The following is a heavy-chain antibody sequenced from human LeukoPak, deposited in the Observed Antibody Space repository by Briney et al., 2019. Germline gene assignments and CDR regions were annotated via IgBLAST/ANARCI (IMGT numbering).Heavy chain of an antibody. Sequence: GGSLRLSCAASGFTFSSYSMNWVRQAPGKGLEWVSAIHTSGDTCYADSVKGRFTISRDTSKNTLYLQINSLRVEDTAVYYCIVFGDSNHWGQGTLVTVSS. V-gene: IGHV3-53*01. CDR1: GFTFSSYS. D-gene: IGHD4-17*01. J-gene: IGHJ5*02. CDR2: IHTSGDT. CDR3: IVFGDSNH.